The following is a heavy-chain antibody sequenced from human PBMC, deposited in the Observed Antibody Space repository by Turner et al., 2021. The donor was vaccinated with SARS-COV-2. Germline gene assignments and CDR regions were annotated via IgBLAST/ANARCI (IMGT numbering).Heavy chain of an antibody. J-gene: IGHJ6*02. CDR1: GYTLTELS. D-gene: IGHD6-19*01. CDR3: ATGVAVAGTSSDYYYYYGMDV. V-gene: IGHV1-24*01. Sequence: QVQLVQSGAEVKKPGASVKVSCKVSGYTLTELSMHWVRQAPGKGLEWMGGFDPEDGETIYEQKFQGRVTMTEDTSTDTAYMELSSLRSEDTAVYYCATGVAVAGTSSDYYYYYGMDVWGQGTTVTVSS. CDR2: FDPEDGET.